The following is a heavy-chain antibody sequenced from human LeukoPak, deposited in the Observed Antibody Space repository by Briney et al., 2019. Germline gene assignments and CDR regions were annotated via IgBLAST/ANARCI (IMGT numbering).Heavy chain of an antibody. CDR3: ARRGSSGYYSNWFDP. CDR2: IYHSGGT. D-gene: IGHD3-22*01. V-gene: IGHV4-38-2*01. CDR1: GYSISSGYY. J-gene: IGHJ5*02. Sequence: KPSETLSLTCAVPGYSISSGYYWGWIRQPPGKGLEWIGSIYHSGGTYYNPSLKSRVTISVDTSKNQFSLKLSSVTAADTAVYYCARRGSSGYYSNWFDPWGQGTLVTVSS.